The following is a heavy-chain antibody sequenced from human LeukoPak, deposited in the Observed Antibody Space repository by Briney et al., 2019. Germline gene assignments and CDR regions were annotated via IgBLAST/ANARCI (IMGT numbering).Heavy chain of an antibody. Sequence: PGGSLILSCEVSGFIFSYYGMNWGRQAPGKGLEWVSAISDSGDATYYADSVKGRFTISRDNSKSTLYLQMNNLRAEDTALYYCAKERGHSKPFDYWGQGTLVTVSS. CDR2: ISDSGDAT. CDR1: GFIFSYYG. CDR3: AKERGHSKPFDY. J-gene: IGHJ4*02. D-gene: IGHD4-23*01. V-gene: IGHV3-23*01.